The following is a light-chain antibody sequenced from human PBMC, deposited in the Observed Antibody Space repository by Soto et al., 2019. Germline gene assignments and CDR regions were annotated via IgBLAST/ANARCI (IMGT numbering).Light chain of an antibody. J-gene: IGKJ4*01. V-gene: IGKV3-20*01. CDR1: QSLGSTF. CDR2: GAS. CDR3: HQYGTLPLS. Sequence: EILLTQSPGTLSLSPGDRATLSCRASQSLGSTFLAWYQQKSGQSPRLLIYGASDRPTDIPDRFSGSGSGADFTLTISRLEPEDFAVYFCHQYGTLPLSFGGGTKVEIK.